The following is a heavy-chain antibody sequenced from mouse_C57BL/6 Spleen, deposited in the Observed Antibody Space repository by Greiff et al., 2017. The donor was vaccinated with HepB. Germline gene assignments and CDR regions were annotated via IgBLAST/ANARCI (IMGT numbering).Heavy chain of an antibody. J-gene: IGHJ2*01. CDR2: INPNNGGT. CDR1: GYTFTDYN. D-gene: IGHD2-3*01. CDR3: ARGSDGYYAGVDY. V-gene: IGHV1-22*01. Sequence: VHVKQSGPELVKPGASVKMSCKASGYTFTDYNMHWVKQSHGKSLEWIGYINPNNGGTSYNQKFKGKATLTVNKSSSTAYMELRSLTSEDSAVYYCARGSDGYYAGVDYWGQGTTLTVSS.